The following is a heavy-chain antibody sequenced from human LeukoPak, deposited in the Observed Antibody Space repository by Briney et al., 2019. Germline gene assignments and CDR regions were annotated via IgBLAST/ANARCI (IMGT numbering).Heavy chain of an antibody. V-gene: IGHV3-23*01. J-gene: IGHJ5*02. D-gene: IGHD6-6*01. CDR2: INPSGSIT. CDR3: AKGAPYSSSLSNWFDP. Sequence: GGSLRLSYAASRFTFASYAMTWVRQAPAKGLEWVSSINPSGSITHYADSVKGRFTLSRDNSKNTLYLQMNSLRAEDTAIYYCAKGAPYSSSLSNWFDPWGQGALVTVAS. CDR1: RFTFASYA.